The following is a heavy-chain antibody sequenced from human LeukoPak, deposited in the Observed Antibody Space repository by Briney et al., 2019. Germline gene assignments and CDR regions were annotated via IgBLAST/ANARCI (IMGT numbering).Heavy chain of an antibody. Sequence: SETLSLTCTVSGGSISSYYWSWIRQPAGKGLEWIGRIYTSGSTNYNPSLKRRVTISVDRSKNQFSLHLSSVTAADTAVYSCARMGPQAAGILDWGQGPLVTVSS. D-gene: IGHD6-13*01. J-gene: IGHJ4*02. CDR1: GGSISSYY. CDR3: ARMGPQAAGILD. CDR2: IYTSGST. V-gene: IGHV4-4*07.